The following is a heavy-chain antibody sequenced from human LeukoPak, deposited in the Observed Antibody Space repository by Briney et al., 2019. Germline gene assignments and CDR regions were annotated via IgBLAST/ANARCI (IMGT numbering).Heavy chain of an antibody. CDR1: GGSISSGSYY. CDR3: ARDLSYYYDSSGPINYYYYMDV. CDR2: IYTSGST. V-gene: IGHV4-61*02. Sequence: PSETLSLTCTVSGGSISSGSYYWSWIRQPAGKGLEWIGLIYTSGSTNYNPSLKSRVTISVDTSKNQFSLKLSSVTAADTAVYYCARDLSYYYDSSGPINYYYYMDVWGKGTTVTVSS. J-gene: IGHJ6*03. D-gene: IGHD3-22*01.